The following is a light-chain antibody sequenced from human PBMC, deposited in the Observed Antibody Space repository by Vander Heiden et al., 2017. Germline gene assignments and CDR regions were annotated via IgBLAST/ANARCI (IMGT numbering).Light chain of an antibody. CDR3: SSYPSSSTIYVV. Sequence: QSALTQPASVSGSPGPSITISCTGTSSEVGGYKYVSWYQQHPAKATNLMIFDVSNRPSGVSPRFSGSTSGNTASLTISGLPAEDEAAYYCSSYPSSSTIYVVFGGGTKLTVL. V-gene: IGLV2-14*01. CDR1: SSEVGGYKY. J-gene: IGLJ2*01. CDR2: DVS.